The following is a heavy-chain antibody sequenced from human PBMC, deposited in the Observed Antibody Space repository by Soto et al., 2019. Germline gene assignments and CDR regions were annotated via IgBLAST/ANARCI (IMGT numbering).Heavy chain of an antibody. CDR3: ASGHYPGGDV. V-gene: IGHV4-34*01. Sequence: SETLSLTCTVSGGSISSYYWSWIRQPPGKGLEWIGEINHSGSTNYNPSLKSRVTISVDTSKNQFSLKLSSVTAADTAVYYCASGHYPGGDVWGQGTTVTVSS. J-gene: IGHJ6*02. D-gene: IGHD1-26*01. CDR2: INHSGST. CDR1: GGSISSYY.